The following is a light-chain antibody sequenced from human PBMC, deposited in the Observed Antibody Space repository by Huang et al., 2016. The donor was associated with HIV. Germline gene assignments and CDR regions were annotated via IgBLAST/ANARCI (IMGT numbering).Light chain of an antibody. V-gene: IGKV3-11*01. CDR3: QQRSNWLFT. Sequence: EIVLTQSPVTLSLSPGERATLSCRASQSVSSYLACYQQKPGQAPRLLIYDASNRATGIPARFSGSGSGTDFTLTISSLEPEDFAVYYCQQRSNWLFTFGPGTKVDIK. CDR1: QSVSSY. CDR2: DAS. J-gene: IGKJ3*01.